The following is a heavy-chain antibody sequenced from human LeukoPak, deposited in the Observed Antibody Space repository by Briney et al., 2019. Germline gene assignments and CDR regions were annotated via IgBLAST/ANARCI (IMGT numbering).Heavy chain of an antibody. CDR3: ARVVGDYDSSGYWDAFDI. CDR2: IIPIFGTA. J-gene: IGHJ3*02. D-gene: IGHD3-22*01. V-gene: IGHV1-69*01. Sequence: SVKVSCKASGGTFSSYAISWVRQAPGQGLEWMGGIIPIFGTANYAQKFQGRVTITADESTSTAYMELSSLRSEDTAVYYCARVVGDYDSSGYWDAFDIWGQGTMVTVSS. CDR1: GGTFSSYA.